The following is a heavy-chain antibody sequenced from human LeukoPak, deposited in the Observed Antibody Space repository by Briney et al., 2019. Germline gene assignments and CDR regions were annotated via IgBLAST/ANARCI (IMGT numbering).Heavy chain of an antibody. Sequence: GASVKVSCKASGYTFTSYGISWVRQAPGQGLEWMGWISAYNGNTNYAQKLQGRVTMTTDTSTSTAYMELRSLRSDDTAVYYCARDPESSSYSSSWYGDYWGQGTLVTVSS. CDR2: ISAYNGNT. CDR3: ARDPESSSYSSSWYGDY. CDR1: GYTFTSYG. J-gene: IGHJ4*02. V-gene: IGHV1-18*01. D-gene: IGHD6-13*01.